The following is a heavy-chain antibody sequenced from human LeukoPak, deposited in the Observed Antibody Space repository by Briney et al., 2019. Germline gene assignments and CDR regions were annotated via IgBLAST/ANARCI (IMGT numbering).Heavy chain of an antibody. Sequence: GGSLRLSCAASGFTFSSYSMNWVRQAPGKGLEWVSYISSSSSTIYYADSVKGRFTISRDNAKNSLYLQMNSQRAEDTAVYYCAKDGAFCGGDCYNYFDYWGQGTLVTVSS. D-gene: IGHD2-21*02. V-gene: IGHV3-48*04. CDR2: ISSSSSTI. CDR1: GFTFSSYS. CDR3: AKDGAFCGGDCYNYFDY. J-gene: IGHJ4*02.